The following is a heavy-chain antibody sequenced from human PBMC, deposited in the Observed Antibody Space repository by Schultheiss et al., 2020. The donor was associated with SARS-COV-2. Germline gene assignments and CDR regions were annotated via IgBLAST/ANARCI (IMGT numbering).Heavy chain of an antibody. CDR1: GGSFSGYF. Sequence: SETLSLTCAVYGGSFSGYFWSWIRQPPGKGLEWIGEINHSGSTNYNPSLKSRVTISVDTSKNQFSLKLSSVTAADTAVYYCARVLERGGTYYYYYYYMDVWGKGSTVTVSS. D-gene: IGHD1-1*01. CDR2: INHSGST. CDR3: ARVLERGGTYYYYYYYMDV. J-gene: IGHJ6*03. V-gene: IGHV4-34*01.